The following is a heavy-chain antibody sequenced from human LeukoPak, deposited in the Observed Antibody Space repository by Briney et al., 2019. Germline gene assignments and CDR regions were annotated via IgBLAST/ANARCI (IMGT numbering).Heavy chain of an antibody. J-gene: IGHJ5*02. CDR3: AIVSLGAAASTGWFDP. CDR1: EFTFSSYA. V-gene: IGHV3-23*01. D-gene: IGHD1-26*01. Sequence: GGSLRLSCAAFEFTFSSYAMSWVRQAPGKGLEWVSAISGSGGSTYYADSVKGRFTISRDNSKNTLYVQMNSLRAEDTAVYYWAIVSLGAAASTGWFDPWGQGTLVTVSS. CDR2: ISGSGGST.